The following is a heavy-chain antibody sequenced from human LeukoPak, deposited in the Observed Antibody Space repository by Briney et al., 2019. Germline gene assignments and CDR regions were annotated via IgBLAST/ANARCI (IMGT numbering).Heavy chain of an antibody. CDR2: IIPILGIA. D-gene: IGHD6-13*01. CDR3: ATAYYTAAAGTPFDY. V-gene: IGHV1-69*02. Sequence: ASVKVSCKASGYTFTGYYMHWVRQAPGQGLEWMGRIIPILGIANYAQKFQGRVTITADKSTSTAYMELSSLRSEDTAVYYCATAYYTAAAGTPFDYWGQGTLVTVSS. CDR1: GYTFTGYY. J-gene: IGHJ4*02.